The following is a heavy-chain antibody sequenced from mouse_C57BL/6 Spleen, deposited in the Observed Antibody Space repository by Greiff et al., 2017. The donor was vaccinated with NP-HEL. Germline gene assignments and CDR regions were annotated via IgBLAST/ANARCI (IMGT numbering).Heavy chain of an antibody. CDR1: GYAFSSYW. CDR3: ASPAGYYYGSSYGY. J-gene: IGHJ2*01. Sequence: VQVVESGAELVKPGASVKISCKASGYAFSSYWMNWVKQRPGKGLEWIGQIYPGDGDTNYNGKFKGKATLTADKSSSTAYMQLSSLTSEDSAVYFCASPAGYYYGSSYGYWGQGTTLTVSS. V-gene: IGHV1-80*01. D-gene: IGHD1-1*01. CDR2: IYPGDGDT.